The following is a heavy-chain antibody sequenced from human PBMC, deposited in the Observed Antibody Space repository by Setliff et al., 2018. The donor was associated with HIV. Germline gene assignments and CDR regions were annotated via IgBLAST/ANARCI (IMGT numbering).Heavy chain of an antibody. Sequence: SETLSLTCAVSGYSIRSGYYWGWIRQPPGKGLEWIGSIYHSGSTYYNPSLKSRLTMSVDTSKNQFSLNLTSVTASDTAVYYCARKKAALYYGLDVWGQGTPVTVSS. J-gene: IGHJ6*02. V-gene: IGHV4-38-2*01. CDR1: GYSIRSGYY. CDR2: IYHSGST. D-gene: IGHD2-15*01. CDR3: ARKKAALYYGLDV.